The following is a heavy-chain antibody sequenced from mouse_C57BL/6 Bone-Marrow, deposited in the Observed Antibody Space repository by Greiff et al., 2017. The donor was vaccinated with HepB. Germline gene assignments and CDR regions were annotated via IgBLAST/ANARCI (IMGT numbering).Heavy chain of an antibody. V-gene: IGHV1-54*01. Sequence: VQLQQSGAELVRPGTSVKVSCKASGYAFTNYLIEWVKQRPGQGLEWIGVINPGSGGTNYNEKFKGKATLTVDTSSSTAYMQLSSLTSEDSAVYYCAITTVVAPHFDYWGQGTTLTVSS. J-gene: IGHJ2*01. CDR3: AITTVVAPHFDY. CDR1: GYAFTNYL. CDR2: INPGSGGT. D-gene: IGHD1-1*01.